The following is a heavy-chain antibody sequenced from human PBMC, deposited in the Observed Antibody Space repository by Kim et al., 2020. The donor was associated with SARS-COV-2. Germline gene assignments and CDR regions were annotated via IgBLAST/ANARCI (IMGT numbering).Heavy chain of an antibody. Sequence: YNPTLKSRVNISVDTSKNQFSLKLSSVTAADTAVYYCARSSSWLNWFDPWGQGTLVTVSS. V-gene: IGHV4-59*01. J-gene: IGHJ5*02. D-gene: IGHD6-13*01. CDR3: ARSSSWLNWFDP.